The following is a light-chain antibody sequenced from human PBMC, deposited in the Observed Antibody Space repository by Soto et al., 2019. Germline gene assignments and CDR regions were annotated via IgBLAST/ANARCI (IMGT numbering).Light chain of an antibody. J-gene: IGKJ4*01. V-gene: IGKV3-20*01. CDR3: QQYGSSPLT. CDR2: DAP. CDR1: QSISTY. Sequence: IVLTQSPATLSLSPGERATLSCRAGQSISTYLAWYQQKSGQAPRLLIYDAPNRATGTPARFSGSGSGADFTLTISRLEPEDFAVYYCQQYGSSPLTFGGGTKVDIK.